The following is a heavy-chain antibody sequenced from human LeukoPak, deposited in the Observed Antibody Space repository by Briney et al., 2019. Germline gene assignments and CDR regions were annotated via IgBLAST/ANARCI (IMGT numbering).Heavy chain of an antibody. J-gene: IGHJ6*02. CDR2: ISAYNGNT. D-gene: IGHD2-2*02. Sequence: GASVKVSCKASGYTFTSYGISWVRQAPGQGLEWMGWISAYNGNTNYAQKLQGRVTMTTDTSTSTAYMELRSLRSDDTAVYYCARHSSYCSSTSCYTDYGMDVWGQGTTVTVSS. CDR3: ARHSSYCSSTSCYTDYGMDV. V-gene: IGHV1-18*01. CDR1: GYTFTSYG.